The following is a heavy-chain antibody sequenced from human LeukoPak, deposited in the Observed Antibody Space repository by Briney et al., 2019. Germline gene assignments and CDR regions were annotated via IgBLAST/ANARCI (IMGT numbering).Heavy chain of an antibody. CDR3: ARVEDQVDY. Sequence: GGSRRLSCAASGFTFSSDSMNWVRQAPGKWLEWVSSISSYSGYIYYADSVKGRFTISRDNAKITPYLEMNSLRAEDTAVYYCARVEDQVDYWGRGTLVTVSS. V-gene: IGHV3-21*01. CDR2: ISSYSGYI. D-gene: IGHD5-24*01. CDR1: GFTFSSDS. J-gene: IGHJ4*02.